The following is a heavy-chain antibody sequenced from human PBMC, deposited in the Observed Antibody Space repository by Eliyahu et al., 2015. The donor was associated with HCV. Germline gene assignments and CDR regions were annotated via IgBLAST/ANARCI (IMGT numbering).Heavy chain of an antibody. D-gene: IGHD3-3*01. V-gene: IGHV3-11*01. CDR3: ARGPSHNYDFWSGYYDWFDP. CDR1: GFTFSXYY. J-gene: IGHJ5*02. CDR2: ISSSGSTI. Sequence: QVQLVESGGGLVKPGGSLRLSCXASGFTFSXYYXSXFRQAPGKGLEWVSYISSSGSTIYYADSVKGRFTISRDNAKNSLYLQMNSLRAEDTAVYYCARGPSHNYDFWSGYYDWFDPWGQGTLVTVSS.